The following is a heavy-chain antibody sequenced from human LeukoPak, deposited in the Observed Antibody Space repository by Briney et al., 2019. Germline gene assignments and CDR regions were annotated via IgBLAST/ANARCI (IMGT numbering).Heavy chain of an antibody. CDR3: GRGGGSSSWYNWFDP. Sequence: SQTLSLTCAISGDSVSSDSAAWNWIRQSPSRGLEWLGRTYYRSKWYNDYAVSVKSRITINPDTSRNQFSLQLNSVTPEDTAVYYCGRGGGSSSWYNWFDPWGQGTLVTVSS. CDR1: GDSVSSDSAA. CDR2: TYYRSKWYN. J-gene: IGHJ5*02. D-gene: IGHD6-13*01. V-gene: IGHV6-1*01.